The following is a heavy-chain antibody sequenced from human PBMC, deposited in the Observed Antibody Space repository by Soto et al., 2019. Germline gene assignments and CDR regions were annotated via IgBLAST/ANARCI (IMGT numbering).Heavy chain of an antibody. J-gene: IGHJ5*02. CDR2: IYYSGST. CDR3: ARGTMKFDP. D-gene: IGHD1-1*01. Sequence: NPSETLSLTCTVSGGSISSYYWSWIRQPPGKGLEWIGYIYYSGSTNYNPSLKSRVTISVDTSKNQFSLKLSSVTAADTAVYYCARGTMKFDPWGQGTLVTVSS. CDR1: GGSISSYY. V-gene: IGHV4-59*01.